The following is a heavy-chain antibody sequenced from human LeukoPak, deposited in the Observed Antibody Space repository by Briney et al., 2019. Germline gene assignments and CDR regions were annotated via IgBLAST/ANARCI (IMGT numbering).Heavy chain of an antibody. CDR1: GYTFTGYY. J-gene: IGHJ5*02. V-gene: IGHV1-2*02. Sequence: GASVKVPCKASGYTFTGYYMHWVRQAPGQGLEWMGWINANSGGTKYAQKFQGRVTTTRDTSISTAYMELSSLRSDDTAVYYCARGRLGTWFGELKAWGQGTLVTVSS. CDR2: INANSGGT. D-gene: IGHD3-10*01. CDR3: ARGRLGTWFGELKA.